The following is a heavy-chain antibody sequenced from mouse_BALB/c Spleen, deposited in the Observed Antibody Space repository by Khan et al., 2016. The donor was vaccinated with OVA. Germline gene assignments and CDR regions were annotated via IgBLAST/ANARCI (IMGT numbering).Heavy chain of an antibody. V-gene: IGHV1S136*01. J-gene: IGHJ3*01. D-gene: IGHD1-1*01. CDR3: VRALYYYGSSYEGLAY. CDR1: GYTFTSYV. CDR2: INPYSYDN. Sequence: EVELVESGPELVKPGASVKMSCKASGYTFTSYVMHWVKQKPGQGLEWIGYINPYSYDNKYIEKFKGKATLTSDKSSSTAYMELSSLTSEDSEVYYCVRALYYYGSSYEGLAYWGQGTLVTVSA.